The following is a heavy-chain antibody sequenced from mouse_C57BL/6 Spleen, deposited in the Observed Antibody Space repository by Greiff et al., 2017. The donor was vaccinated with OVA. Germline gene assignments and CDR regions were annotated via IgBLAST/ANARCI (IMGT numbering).Heavy chain of an antibody. V-gene: IGHV5-6*02. Sequence: DVMLVESGGDLVKPGGSLKLSCAASGFTFSSYGMSWVRQTPDKRLEWVATISSGGSYTYYPDSVKGRFTISRDNAKNTLYLQMSSLKSEDTAMYYCARHKDYYGSSYAMDYWGQGTSVTVSS. CDR3: ARHKDYYGSSYAMDY. CDR1: GFTFSSYG. D-gene: IGHD1-1*01. J-gene: IGHJ4*01. CDR2: ISSGGSYT.